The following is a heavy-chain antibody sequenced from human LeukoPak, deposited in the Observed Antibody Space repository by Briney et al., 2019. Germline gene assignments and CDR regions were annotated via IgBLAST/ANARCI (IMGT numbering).Heavy chain of an antibody. J-gene: IGHJ4*02. D-gene: IGHD4-23*01. CDR3: AAVDYGGNSDY. V-gene: IGHV1-58*01. CDR1: GFTFTSSA. CDR2: IVVGSGNT. Sequence: SVKVSCKASGFTFTSSAVQRVRQARGQRLEWIGWIVVGSGNTNYAQKFQERVTITRDMSTSTAYMELSSLRSEDTAVYYCAAVDYGGNSDYWGQGTLVTVSS.